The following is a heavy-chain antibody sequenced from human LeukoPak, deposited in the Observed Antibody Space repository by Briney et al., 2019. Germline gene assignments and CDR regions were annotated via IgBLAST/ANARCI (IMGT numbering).Heavy chain of an antibody. CDR3: ARDLRFLEWLPDAFDI. CDR2: IDAGSGNT. D-gene: IGHD3-3*01. Sequence: ASVKVSCKASGYTFTSYAVHWVRQAPGQRPEWMGWIDAGSGNTGCSQEFQGRVTITRDTSTSTAYMELRSLRSDDTAVYYCARDLRFLEWLPDAFDIWGQGTMVTVSS. CDR1: GYTFTSYA. J-gene: IGHJ3*02. V-gene: IGHV1-3*01.